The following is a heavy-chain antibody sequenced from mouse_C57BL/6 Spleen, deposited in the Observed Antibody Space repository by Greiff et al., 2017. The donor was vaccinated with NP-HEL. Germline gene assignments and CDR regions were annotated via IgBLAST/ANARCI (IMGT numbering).Heavy chain of an antibody. CDR1: GFTFSDYG. Sequence: EVHLVESGGGLVKPGGSLKLSCAASGFTFSDYGMHWVRQAPEKGLEWVAYISSGSSTIYYADTVKGRFTISRDNAKNTLFLQMTSLRSEDTAMYYCARFWLLRWAMDYWGQGTSVTVSS. CDR2: ISSGSSTI. CDR3: ARFWLLRWAMDY. V-gene: IGHV5-17*01. J-gene: IGHJ4*01. D-gene: IGHD2-3*01.